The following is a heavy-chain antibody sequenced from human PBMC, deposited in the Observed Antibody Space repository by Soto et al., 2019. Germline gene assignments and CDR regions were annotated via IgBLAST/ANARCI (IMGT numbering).Heavy chain of an antibody. CDR3: ARDQSTYYYDSSGYYYPDY. D-gene: IGHD3-22*01. J-gene: IGHJ4*02. Sequence: EVQLLESGGGLVQPGGSLRLSCAASGFTFSSYAMSWVRQAPGKGLEWVSAISGSGDRTYDADSVKGRFTISRDNSKNTLYLQMNSLRAEDTAVYYCARDQSTYYYDSSGYYYPDYWGQGTLVTVSS. CDR1: GFTFSSYA. CDR2: ISGSGDRT. V-gene: IGHV3-23*01.